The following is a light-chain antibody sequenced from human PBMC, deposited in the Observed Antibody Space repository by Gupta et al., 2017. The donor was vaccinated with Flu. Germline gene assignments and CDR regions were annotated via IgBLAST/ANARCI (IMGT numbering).Light chain of an antibody. Sequence: DVVMTQSPLPLPVTPGEPASISCRSSQSLLHSNGYNYLDWYLQKPRQSPQLLIYLGSNRASGVPDRFSGSGSGTDFTLKISRVEAEDVGVYYCMQALQTPITFGPGTKVDIK. V-gene: IGKV2-28*01. CDR3: MQALQTPIT. J-gene: IGKJ3*01. CDR1: QSLLHSNGYNY. CDR2: LGS.